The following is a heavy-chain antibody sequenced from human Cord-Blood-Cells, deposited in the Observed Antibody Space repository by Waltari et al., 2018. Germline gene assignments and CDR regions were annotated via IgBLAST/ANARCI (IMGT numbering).Heavy chain of an antibody. CDR2: INPNSGGT. CDR3: ARLIAAAGTSDY. V-gene: IGHV1-2*06. Sequence: QVQLVQSGAEVKKPGASVKVSCKASGYTLPGYYMHWVRQAPGQGLEWMGRINPNSGGTNYAQKFQGRVTMTRDTSISTAYMELSRLRSDDTAVYYCARLIAAAGTSDYWGQGTLVTVSS. D-gene: IGHD6-13*01. CDR1: GYTLPGYY. J-gene: IGHJ4*02.